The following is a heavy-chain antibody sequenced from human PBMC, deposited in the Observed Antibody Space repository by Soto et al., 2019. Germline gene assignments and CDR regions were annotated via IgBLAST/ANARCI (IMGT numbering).Heavy chain of an antibody. J-gene: IGHJ6*03. Sequence: GGSLRLSCAASGFTFSSYSMNWVRQAPGKGLEWVSSISSSSSYIYYADSVKGRFTISRENAKNSLYLQMNSLSAEDTAVYYCARVLLWFGELLHLYYMDVWGKGTTVTVSS. CDR1: GFTFSSYS. CDR3: ARVLLWFGELLHLYYMDV. CDR2: ISSSSSYI. D-gene: IGHD3-10*01. V-gene: IGHV3-21*01.